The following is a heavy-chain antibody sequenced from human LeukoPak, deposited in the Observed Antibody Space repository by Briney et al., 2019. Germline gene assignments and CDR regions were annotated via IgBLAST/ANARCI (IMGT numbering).Heavy chain of an antibody. CDR3: ARGELRDGYNYHNSDYYYYGMDV. CDR2: IIPIFGTA. CDR1: GGTFSSYA. V-gene: IGHV1-69*13. Sequence: ASVKVSCKASGGTFSSYAISWVRQAPGQGLEWMGGIIPIFGTANYAQKFQGRVTITADESTSTAYMELSSLRSEDTAVYYCARGELRDGYNYHNSDYYYYGMDVWGQGTTVTVSS. J-gene: IGHJ6*02. D-gene: IGHD5-24*01.